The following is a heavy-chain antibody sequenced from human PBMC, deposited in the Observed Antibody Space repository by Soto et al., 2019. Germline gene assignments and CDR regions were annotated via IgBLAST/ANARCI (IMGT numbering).Heavy chain of an antibody. CDR1: GYRFSSLL. Sequence: GESLKIFSKGSGYRFSSLLIGLVRHMPGKSLGWMGIIYPGDSDTRYSPAFQGQVTISADKSISTAYLQWSSLKASDTAMYYCARRGYDILTWGSVRYAFDIWGQGTMVTVS. CDR2: IYPGDSDT. V-gene: IGHV5-51*01. J-gene: IGHJ3*02. D-gene: IGHD3-9*01. CDR3: ARRGYDILTWGSVRYAFDI.